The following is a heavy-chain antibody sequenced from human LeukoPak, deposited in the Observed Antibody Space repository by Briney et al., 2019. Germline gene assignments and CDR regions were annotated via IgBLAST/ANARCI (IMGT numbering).Heavy chain of an antibody. J-gene: IGHJ5*02. V-gene: IGHV1-18*01. Sequence: GASVKVSCKASGYTFTSYGISWVRQAPGQGLEWMGWISAYNGNTNYAQKLQGRVTMTTDTSTSTAYMELRSLRSDDTAVYYCARDSLYGSGNTNWFDPWGQGTLVTVSS. D-gene: IGHD3-10*01. CDR3: ARDSLYGSGNTNWFDP. CDR1: GYTFTSYG. CDR2: ISAYNGNT.